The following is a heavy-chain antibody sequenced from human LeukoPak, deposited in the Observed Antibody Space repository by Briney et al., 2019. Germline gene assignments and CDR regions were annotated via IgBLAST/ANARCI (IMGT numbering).Heavy chain of an antibody. D-gene: IGHD1-26*01. CDR3: ARVESGSYYGFDY. Sequence: GGSLRLSCAASGFTFSSYWMHWVRQAPGKGLVWVSRINSDGSSTSYADSVKGRFTISGDNAKNTLYLQMNSLRAEDTAVYYCARVESGSYYGFDYWGQGTLVTVSS. J-gene: IGHJ4*02. V-gene: IGHV3-74*01. CDR1: GFTFSSYW. CDR2: INSDGSST.